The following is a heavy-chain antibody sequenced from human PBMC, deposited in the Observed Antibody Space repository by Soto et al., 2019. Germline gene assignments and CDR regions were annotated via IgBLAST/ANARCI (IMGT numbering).Heavy chain of an antibody. CDR2: ISGSGGST. V-gene: IGHV3-23*01. J-gene: IGHJ5*02. D-gene: IGHD1-26*01. Sequence: EVQLLESGGGLVQPGGSLRLSCAASGFTFSSYAMRWVCQAPVKGLEWVSAISGSGGSTYYADSVKGRFTISRDNSTNTLYLQMNSLTAEATAVYYCARRGSGSYYPSWGQGTLVTVSS. CDR3: ARRGSGSYYPS. CDR1: GFTFSSYA.